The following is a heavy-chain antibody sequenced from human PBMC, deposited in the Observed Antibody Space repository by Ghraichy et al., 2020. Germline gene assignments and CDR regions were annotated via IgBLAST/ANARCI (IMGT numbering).Heavy chain of an antibody. CDR1: GFTFSSYG. J-gene: IGHJ3*02. V-gene: IGHV3-30*18. CDR3: AKDEGITIFGVVILSGAFDI. D-gene: IGHD3-3*01. Sequence: LSLTCAASGFTFSSYGMHWVRQAPGKGLEWVAVISYDGSNKYYADSVKGRFTISRDNSKNTLYLQMNSLRAEDTAVYYCAKDEGITIFGVVILSGAFDIWGQGTMVTVSS. CDR2: ISYDGSNK.